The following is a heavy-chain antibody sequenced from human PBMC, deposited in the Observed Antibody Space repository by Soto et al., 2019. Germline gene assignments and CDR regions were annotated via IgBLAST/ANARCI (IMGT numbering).Heavy chain of an antibody. V-gene: IGHV4-61*08. CDR1: GGSISSGDYY. D-gene: IGHD7-27*01. Sequence: PSETLALTCTVSGGSISSGDYYWSWIRRPPGKGLEWIGYIYHSGSTKYNPSLKSRVTISVDTSKNQFSVKLSSVTAADTAVYYCARVWGLDYIDSWGQGTRVTVSS. CDR3: ARVWGLDYIDS. CDR2: IYHSGST. J-gene: IGHJ4*02.